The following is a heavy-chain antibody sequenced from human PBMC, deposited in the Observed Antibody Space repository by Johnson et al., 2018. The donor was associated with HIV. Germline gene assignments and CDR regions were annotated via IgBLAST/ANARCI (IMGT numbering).Heavy chain of an antibody. J-gene: IGHJ3*02. Sequence: QEKLVESGGGLVKPGGSLRLSCAASGFTFSDYYMSWIRQAPGKGLEWVSYISSSGSTIYYADSVKGRFTISRDNAKGYLYLQMDSLRPEDTSFYYCARDQLGSKFELSFYAFDMWGQGTLVTVSS. CDR2: ISSSGSTI. V-gene: IGHV3-11*01. CDR3: ARDQLGSKFELSFYAFDM. CDR1: GFTFSDYY. D-gene: IGHD3-16*02.